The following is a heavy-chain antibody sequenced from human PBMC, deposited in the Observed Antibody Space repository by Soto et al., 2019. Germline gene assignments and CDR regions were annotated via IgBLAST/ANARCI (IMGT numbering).Heavy chain of an antibody. D-gene: IGHD5-12*01. CDR3: ARGGIVATSQTIYYYYYMDV. Sequence: ASVKVSCKASGYTFTGYYMHWVRQAPGQGLEWMGWINPNSGGTNYAQKFQGWVTMTRDTSISTAYMELSRLRSDDTAVYYCARGGIVATSQTIYYYYYMDVWGKGTTLTVSS. V-gene: IGHV1-2*04. J-gene: IGHJ6*03. CDR2: INPNSGGT. CDR1: GYTFTGYY.